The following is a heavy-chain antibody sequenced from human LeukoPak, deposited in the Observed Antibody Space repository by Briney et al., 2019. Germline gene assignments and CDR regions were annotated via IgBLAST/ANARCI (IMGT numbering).Heavy chain of an antibody. D-gene: IGHD2-15*01. Sequence: ASVKVSCKASGGTFSNYTISWVRQAPGQGLEWMGRIIPILGIANYAQKFQGRVTITADKSTSTAYMELSSLRSEDTAVYYCARGAATPLVPRMNYGMDVWGQGTTVTVSS. CDR2: IIPILGIA. CDR1: GGTFSNYT. J-gene: IGHJ6*02. CDR3: ARGAATPLVPRMNYGMDV. V-gene: IGHV1-69*02.